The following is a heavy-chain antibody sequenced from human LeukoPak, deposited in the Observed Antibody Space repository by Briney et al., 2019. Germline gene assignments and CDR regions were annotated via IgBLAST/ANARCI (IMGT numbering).Heavy chain of an antibody. D-gene: IGHD2-2*02. CDR3: ASGGFVVVPAAISYYNYMDA. CDR1: AGFISRYS. CDR2: IYTSVRP. J-gene: IGHJ6*03. Sequence: PSQTMSLTSTVFAGFISRYSCGWIRQPAGKLLEWIGYIYTSVRPTYNPSLRSRVTISVEPSRDQLSLKLGSVTAADTAVYYCASGGFVVVPAAISYYNYMDAWGKGTTVTVSS. V-gene: IGHV4-4*09.